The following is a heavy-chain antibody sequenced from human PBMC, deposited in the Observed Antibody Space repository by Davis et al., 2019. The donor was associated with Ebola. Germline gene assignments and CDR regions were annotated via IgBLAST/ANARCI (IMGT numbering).Heavy chain of an antibody. D-gene: IGHD5-18*01. CDR1: GFTFSSYW. CDR3: AKGGYSYGYRSGMDV. CDR2: INSDGSST. J-gene: IGHJ6*02. Sequence: GESLKISCAASGFTFSSYWMHWVRQAPGKGLVWVSRINSDGSSTSYADSVKGRFTISRDNAKNTLYLQMNSLRAEDTAVYYCAKGGYSYGYRSGMDVWGQGTTVTVSS. V-gene: IGHV3-74*01.